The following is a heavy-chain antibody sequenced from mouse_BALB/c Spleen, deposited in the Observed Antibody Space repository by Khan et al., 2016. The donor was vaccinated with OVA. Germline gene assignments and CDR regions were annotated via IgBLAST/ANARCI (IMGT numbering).Heavy chain of an antibody. D-gene: IGHD1-1*01. V-gene: IGHV1-18*01. CDR3: ARTGYGSLGY. Sequence: EVQLQQSGPEVVKPGASVKISCKASGYTFIDYNMDWVKQSHGKSLEWIGDINPKNGDTFYNQKFMGKATLTVDKSSSTAFMELRSLTSGDTAVYYCARTGYGSLGYWGQGTTLTVSS. J-gene: IGHJ2*01. CDR1: GYTFIDYN. CDR2: INPKNGDT.